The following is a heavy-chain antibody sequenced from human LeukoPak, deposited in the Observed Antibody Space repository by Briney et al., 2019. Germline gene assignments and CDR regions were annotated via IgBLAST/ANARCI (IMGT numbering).Heavy chain of an antibody. CDR2: IYYSGST. CDR1: GGSLSSSNYY. J-gene: IGHJ4*02. CDR3: ARHKKGGTYYYDSSGYYSTDY. Sequence: PSETLSLTCTVSGGSLSSSNYYWGWIRHPPGKGLEWIGSIYYSGSTYYNPSIKSRVTISVATSKNQFSLKLTSVTAADTAVYYCARHKKGGTYYYDSSGYYSTDYWGQGTLVTVSS. V-gene: IGHV4-39*01. D-gene: IGHD3-22*01.